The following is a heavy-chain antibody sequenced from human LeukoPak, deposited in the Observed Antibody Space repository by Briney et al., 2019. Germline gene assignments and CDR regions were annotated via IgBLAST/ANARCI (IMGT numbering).Heavy chain of an antibody. D-gene: IGHD3-22*01. V-gene: IGHV1-18*01. J-gene: IGHJ6*03. CDR2: ISAYNGNT. CDR3: ARLGASNSSGYYPNYYYYYMDV. CDR1: GYTFTSYG. Sequence: GASVKVSCKASGYTFTSYGISWVRQAPGQGLEWMGWISAYNGNTNYAQKLQGRVTMTTDTSTSTAYMELRSLRSDDTAVYYCARLGASNSSGYYPNYYYYYMDVWGKGTTVTISS.